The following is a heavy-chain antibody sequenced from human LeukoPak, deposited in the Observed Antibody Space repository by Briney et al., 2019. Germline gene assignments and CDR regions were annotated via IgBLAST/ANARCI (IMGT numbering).Heavy chain of an antibody. V-gene: IGHV3-30*02. CDR1: GFTFSNYG. CDR2: IRYDGNNK. Sequence: PGGSLRLSCGASGFTFSNYGMLWVRQSPGKGLEWVAFIRYDGNNKLYADSMKGRFTISRDNSKNTLYLHINSLRAEDTAVYYCAKLDITMVRGVIISDYWGQGTLVTVSS. CDR3: AKLDITMVRGVIISDY. D-gene: IGHD3-10*01. J-gene: IGHJ4*02.